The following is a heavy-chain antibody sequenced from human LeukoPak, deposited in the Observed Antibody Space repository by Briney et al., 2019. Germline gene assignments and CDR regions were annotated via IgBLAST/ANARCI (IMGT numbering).Heavy chain of an antibody. CDR2: VYHNGHS. J-gene: IGHJ5*01. CDR3: ASLGYSSGWLDS. CDR1: GGSFNDNY. Sequence: SETLSLTCNVSGGSFNDNYWNWIRHLPGKGLEWIGYVYHNGHSDCNPSLKSRVTISVDTSTNQFSLKMISVTAADTAVYYCASLGYSSGWLDSWGHGSLVIVSS. D-gene: IGHD2-15*01. V-gene: IGHV4-59*01.